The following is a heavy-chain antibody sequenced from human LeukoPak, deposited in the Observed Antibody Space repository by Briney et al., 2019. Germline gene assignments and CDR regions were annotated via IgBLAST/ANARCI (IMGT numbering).Heavy chain of an antibody. CDR3: ARGGGLDV. D-gene: IGHD3-16*01. CDR1: GFPFSTSA. CDR2: ISNDGDRQ. J-gene: IGHJ6*02. V-gene: IGHV3-30*04. Sequence: PGGALRLSCAASGFPFSTSAMYWVRQAPGKGLEWVAAISNDGDRQQYAESVKGRFTISRDNAKNSLYLQMSNLRAEDTAVYFCARGGGLDVWGQGATVTVSS.